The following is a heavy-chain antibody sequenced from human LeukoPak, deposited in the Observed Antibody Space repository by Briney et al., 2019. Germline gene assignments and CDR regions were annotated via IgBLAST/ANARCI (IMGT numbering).Heavy chain of an antibody. D-gene: IGHD4-17*01. CDR2: INPLSGET. CDR3: ARDLRTTVTTSYSSGLDV. J-gene: IGHJ6*02. Sequence: ASVKVSCKASGYTFGGYFIHWVRQAPGQGLEWMGWINPLSGETNYTQKFEARVTMTRDTSITTAYMELTSLRFDDTAIYYCARDLRTTVTTSYSSGLDVWGQGTTVTVSS. CDR1: GYTFGGYF. V-gene: IGHV1-2*02.